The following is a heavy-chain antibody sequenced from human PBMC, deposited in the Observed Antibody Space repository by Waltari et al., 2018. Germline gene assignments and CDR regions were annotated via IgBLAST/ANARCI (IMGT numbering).Heavy chain of an antibody. D-gene: IGHD1-26*01. CDR3: ASFSGSYGGFDP. CDR1: GFTFSSYS. CDR2: ISSSSSYI. V-gene: IGHV3-21*01. Sequence: EVQLVESGGGLVKPGGSLRLSCAASGFTFSSYSMNWVRQAPGKGLEWVSSISSSSSYIYYADSVKGRFTISRDNAKNSLYLQMNSLRAEDTAGYYCASFSGSYGGFDPWGQGTLVTVSS. J-gene: IGHJ5*02.